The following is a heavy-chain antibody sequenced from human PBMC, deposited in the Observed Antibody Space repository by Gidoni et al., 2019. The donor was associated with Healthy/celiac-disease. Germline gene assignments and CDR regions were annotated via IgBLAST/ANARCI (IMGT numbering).Heavy chain of an antibody. V-gene: IGHV3-30*18. Sequence: QVQLVESGGGVVQPGRSLRLSCAASGVSFSSCGMHWVRQAPGKGLEWVAVISYDGSNKYYADSVKGRFTISRDNSKNTLYLQMNSLRAEDTAVYYCAKEGSVTMVRGVTYYFDYWGQGTLVTVSS. J-gene: IGHJ4*02. CDR2: ISYDGSNK. CDR3: AKEGSVTMVRGVTYYFDY. D-gene: IGHD3-10*01. CDR1: GVSFSSCG.